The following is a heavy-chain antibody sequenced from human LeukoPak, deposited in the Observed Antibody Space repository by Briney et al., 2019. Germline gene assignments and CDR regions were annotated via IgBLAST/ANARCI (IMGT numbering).Heavy chain of an antibody. V-gene: IGHV5-51*01. CDR2: IYPGDSDT. D-gene: IGHD1-20*01. CDR1: GYSFATYW. J-gene: IGHJ4*02. Sequence: GESLKISCKASGYSFATYWIGWVRQMPGKGLEWMGIIYPGDSDTRYNPSFQGQVTISADKSINTAYLQWRSLKASDTAMYYCARPPSRITGTTEDYWGQGTLVTVFS. CDR3: ARPPSRITGTTEDY.